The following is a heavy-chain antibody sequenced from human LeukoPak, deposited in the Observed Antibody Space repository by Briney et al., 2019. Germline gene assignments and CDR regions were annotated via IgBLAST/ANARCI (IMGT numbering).Heavy chain of an antibody. D-gene: IGHD1-14*01. Sequence: PGGSLRLSCAASGSTFDDYAMHWVRQAPGKGLEWVSGISWNSGSIGYADSVKGRFTISRDNAENSLYLQMNSLRAEDTALYYCAKAKTETVTGRIDYWGQGTLVTVSP. CDR3: AKAKTETVTGRIDY. J-gene: IGHJ4*02. CDR1: GSTFDDYA. CDR2: ISWNSGSI. V-gene: IGHV3-9*01.